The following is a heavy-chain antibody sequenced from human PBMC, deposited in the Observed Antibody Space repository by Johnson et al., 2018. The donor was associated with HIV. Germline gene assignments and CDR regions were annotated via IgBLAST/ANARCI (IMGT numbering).Heavy chain of an antibody. CDR2: ISYDGNTK. D-gene: IGHD3-3*01. V-gene: IGHV3-30*04. CDR3: AYRGDYDFWSGYPDAFDI. CDR1: GFTFSDYA. Sequence: QVQLVESGGGLVKPGGSLRLSCAASGFTFSDYAMHWVRQAPGKGLQWVAVISYDGNTKYYADSVKGRFTISRDNSKNTLYLQMNSLRAEDTAVYYCAYRGDYDFWSGYPDAFDIWGRGTMVTVSS. J-gene: IGHJ3*02.